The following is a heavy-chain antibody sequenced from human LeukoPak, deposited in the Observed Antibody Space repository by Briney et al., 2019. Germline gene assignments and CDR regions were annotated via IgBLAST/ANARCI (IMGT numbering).Heavy chain of an antibody. V-gene: IGHV1-46*01. Sequence: GASVKVSCKASGYTFTSYYMHWVRQAPGQGLEWMGLINPSGSSTSYAQKFQGRVTITADKSTSTAYMELSSLRSEDTAVYYCARDCSGGSCYGDAFDIWGQGTMVTVSS. D-gene: IGHD2-15*01. CDR3: ARDCSGGSCYGDAFDI. CDR1: GYTFTSYY. CDR2: INPSGSST. J-gene: IGHJ3*02.